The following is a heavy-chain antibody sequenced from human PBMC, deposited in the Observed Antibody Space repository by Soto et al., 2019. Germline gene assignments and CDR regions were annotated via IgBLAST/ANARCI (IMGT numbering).Heavy chain of an antibody. CDR2: IWYDGSNK. CDR1: GFTFSNYG. CDR3: GRDGALGDTAVVDS. D-gene: IGHD5-18*01. Sequence: QVQLVESGGGVVQPGKSLRLSCAASGFTFSNYGMHWVRQAPGKGLEWVAVIWYDGSNKYHGDSLKGRFTISRDNSKNTVYLQINNLRAEDTAVYYCGRDGALGDTAVVDSWGQGTLVIVSS. V-gene: IGHV3-33*01. J-gene: IGHJ4*02.